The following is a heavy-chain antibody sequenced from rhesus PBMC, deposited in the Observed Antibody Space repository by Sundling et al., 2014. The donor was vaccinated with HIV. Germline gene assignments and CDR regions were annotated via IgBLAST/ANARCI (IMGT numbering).Heavy chain of an antibody. Sequence: EVQLVESGGGLAKPGGSLRLSCAASGFTFSDYYMDWVRQAPGRGLEWVSRIRNAGGGTWYADSVKGRFTISRENAKNTLYLQMDSLRTEDTAVYYCARGGYSYSWGYFDCWGQGVLVTVSS. D-gene: IGHD5-12*01. J-gene: IGHJ4*01. V-gene: IGHV3-178*01. CDR3: ARGGYSYSWGYFDC. CDR1: GFTFSDYY. CDR2: IRNAGGGT.